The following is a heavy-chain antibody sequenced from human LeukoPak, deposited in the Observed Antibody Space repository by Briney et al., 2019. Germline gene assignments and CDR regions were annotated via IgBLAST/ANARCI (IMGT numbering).Heavy chain of an antibody. CDR3: ARDGYSGSDAL. J-gene: IGHJ4*02. CDR2: IYYSGST. CDR1: GGSISSSSYY. V-gene: IGHV4-61*01. Sequence: SETLSLTCTVSGGSISSSSYYWGWIRQPPGKGLEWIGYIYYSGSTKYNPSLKSRVTLSIDTSKNQFSLKLSSVTAADTAVYYCARDGYSGSDALWGQGILVTVSS. D-gene: IGHD5-12*01.